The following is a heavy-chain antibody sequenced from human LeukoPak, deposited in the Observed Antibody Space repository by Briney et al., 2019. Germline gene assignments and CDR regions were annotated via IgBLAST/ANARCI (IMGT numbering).Heavy chain of an antibody. D-gene: IGHD6-6*01. CDR1: GFTFIDYY. V-gene: IGHV3-11*01. Sequence: GGSLRRSCAASGFTFIDYYMSWIRQAPGKGLEWVSYISHSGNTIKYADSVKGRFTISRDNAKNSLSLQMNSLRAEDTAVYYCARASDSSSGYFDCWGQGTLVTVSS. CDR2: ISHSGNTI. CDR3: ARASDSSSGYFDC. J-gene: IGHJ4*02.